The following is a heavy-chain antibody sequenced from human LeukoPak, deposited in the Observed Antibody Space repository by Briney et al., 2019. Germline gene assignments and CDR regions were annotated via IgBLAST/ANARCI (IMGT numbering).Heavy chain of an antibody. V-gene: IGHV4-30-4*01. CDR3: ARESRNYVNYFDP. CDR2: IYYSGST. CDR1: GGSISSNDYY. Sequence: SQTLSLTCAVSGGSISSNDYYWNWLRQPPGKGLEWIVYIYYSGSTYYNPSLKSRVTISVDTSKNQFSLNLSSVTAADTGVYYCARESRNYVNYFDPWGQGTLVTVSS. J-gene: IGHJ5*02. D-gene: IGHD4-11*01.